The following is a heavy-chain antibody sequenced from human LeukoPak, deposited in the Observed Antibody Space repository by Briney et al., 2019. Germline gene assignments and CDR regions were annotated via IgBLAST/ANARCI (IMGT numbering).Heavy chain of an antibody. CDR1: GLTFNNAG. CDR2: ISYDGTDK. Sequence: GGALRLSCVGSGLTFNNAGMHWVRQAPGKGLEWLATISYDGTDKYYADSVKGRFTISRDNSNNTLSLQMTSLRVEDTAVYSRTRAPRGCSSGNCYSHYWGRGTLASVSS. V-gene: IGHV3-30*03. D-gene: IGHD2-15*01. CDR3: TRAPRGCSSGNCYSHY. J-gene: IGHJ4*02.